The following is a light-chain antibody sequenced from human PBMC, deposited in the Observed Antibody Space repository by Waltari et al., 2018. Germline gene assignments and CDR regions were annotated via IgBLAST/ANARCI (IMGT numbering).Light chain of an antibody. CDR2: DAS. Sequence: DIQMTQSPSSLSASVGDRVTTTCQASRDINKYINWYQQKPGKAPKLLIYDASTLETGVPSRFSGSGSGTDFVFTISRLQPEDIATYYCQHYDGVPPWTFGQGTRVDFK. CDR3: QHYDGVPPWT. J-gene: IGKJ1*01. V-gene: IGKV1-33*01. CDR1: RDINKY.